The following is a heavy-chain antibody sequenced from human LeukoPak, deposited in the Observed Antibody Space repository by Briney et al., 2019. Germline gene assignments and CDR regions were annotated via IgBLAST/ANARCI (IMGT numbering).Heavy chain of an antibody. J-gene: IGHJ6*01. CDR3: AKSALFGTRGYPWY. CDR1: GFTFRNYG. V-gene: IGHV3-30*18. Sequence: GGSLRLSCAASGFTFRNYGIHWVRQAPGKGLEWVALISYDAINKYYPDSVKGRFTISRDNSKNTVYLQMNSLRAEDTAVYYCAKSALFGTRGYPWYWGPGTPVTVSS. CDR2: ISYDAINK. D-gene: IGHD3/OR15-3a*01.